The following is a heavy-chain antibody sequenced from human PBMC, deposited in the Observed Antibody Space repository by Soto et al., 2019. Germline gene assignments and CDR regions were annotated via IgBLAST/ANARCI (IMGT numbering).Heavy chain of an antibody. J-gene: IGHJ6*02. V-gene: IGHV1-69*13. CDR3: ARVPVAGTTFYYYGMDV. Sequence: SVKVSCKASGGTFSSYAISWVRQAPGQGLEWMGGIIPIFGTANYAQKFQGRVTITADESTSTAYMELSSLRSEDTAVYYCARVPVAGTTFYYYGMDVWGQGTTVTVSS. D-gene: IGHD4-17*01. CDR1: GGTFSSYA. CDR2: IIPIFGTA.